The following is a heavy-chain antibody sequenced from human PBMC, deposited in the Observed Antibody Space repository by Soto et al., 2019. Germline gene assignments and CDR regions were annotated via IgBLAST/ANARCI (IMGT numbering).Heavy chain of an antibody. Sequence: PGGSLRLSCAASGFTFSSYSMNWVRQAPGKGLEWVSSISSSSSYIYYADSVKGRFTISRDNAKNSLYLQMNSLRAEDTAVYYCARGSDYIWGSYTRYYFDYWGQGTLVTVSS. D-gene: IGHD3-16*01. CDR3: ARGSDYIWGSYTRYYFDY. J-gene: IGHJ4*02. CDR1: GFTFSSYS. V-gene: IGHV3-21*01. CDR2: ISSSSSYI.